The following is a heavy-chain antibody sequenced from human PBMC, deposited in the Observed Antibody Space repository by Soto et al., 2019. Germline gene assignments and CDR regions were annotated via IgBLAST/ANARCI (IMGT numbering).Heavy chain of an antibody. J-gene: IGHJ4*02. CDR1: GYSFTDYG. V-gene: IGHV1-18*01. Sequence: QVQLVQSGAEVKKPGASVKVSCKASGYSFTDYGFTSVRQAPGQGLEWMGWVNTYKGNTNYAQKFQGRVTMTTDTSTSTAYMELRGLRSDDTALYYCARERGNYMYFDYWGQGTLVTVSS. CDR2: VNTYKGNT. CDR3: ARERGNYMYFDY. D-gene: IGHD1-7*01.